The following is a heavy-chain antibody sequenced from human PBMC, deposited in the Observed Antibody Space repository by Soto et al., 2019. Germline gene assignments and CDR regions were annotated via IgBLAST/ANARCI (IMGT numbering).Heavy chain of an antibody. CDR3: TRCSGYDYSVVDY. J-gene: IGHJ4*02. CDR2: IRSKAYGGTT. CDR1: GFTFGDYA. Sequence: GGSLRLSCTASGFTFGDYAMSWFRQAPGKGLEWVGFIRSKAYGGTTEYAASVKGRFTISRDDSKSIAYLQMNSLKTEDTAVYYCTRCSGYDYSVVDYWGQGTLVTVSS. D-gene: IGHD5-12*01. V-gene: IGHV3-49*03.